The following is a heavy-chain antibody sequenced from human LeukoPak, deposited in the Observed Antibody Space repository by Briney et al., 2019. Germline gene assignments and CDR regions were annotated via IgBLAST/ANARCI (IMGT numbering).Heavy chain of an antibody. D-gene: IGHD5-18*01. Sequence: GGSLRLSCAASGFTFSSFAMSWVRQAPGKGLDWVSSLSGSGANTYYADSEKGRFTISRDNSKNTLYLQINSLRAEDTALYYCAKGRGSYSYGGYDSWGQGTLVTVSS. V-gene: IGHV3-23*01. CDR3: AKGRGSYSYGGYDS. J-gene: IGHJ4*02. CDR1: GFTFSSFA. CDR2: LSGSGANT.